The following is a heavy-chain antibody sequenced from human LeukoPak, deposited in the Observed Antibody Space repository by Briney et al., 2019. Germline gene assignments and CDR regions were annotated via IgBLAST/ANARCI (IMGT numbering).Heavy chain of an antibody. V-gene: IGHV1-69*13. CDR3: ARRHRYCSSTSCYNDDYYYYMDV. CDR1: GGTFSSYA. J-gene: IGHJ6*03. Sequence: ASVKVSCKASGGTFSSYAISWVRQAPGQGLEWMGGIIPIFGTANYAQKFQGRVTITADESTSTAYMELSSLRSEDTAVYYCARRHRYCSSTSCYNDDYYYYMDVWGKGTTVTVSS. CDR2: IIPIFGTA. D-gene: IGHD2-2*02.